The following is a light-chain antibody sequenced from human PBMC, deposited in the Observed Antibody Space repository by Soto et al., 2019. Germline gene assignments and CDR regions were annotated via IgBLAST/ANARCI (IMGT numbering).Light chain of an antibody. CDR3: KQRSNCPGT. CDR1: QSVSSY. J-gene: IGKJ2*01. CDR2: DAS. V-gene: IGKV3-11*01. Sequence: EIVLTQSPATLSLSPGERATLSCRASQSVSSYLAWYQQKPGQAPRLLIYDASNRATGIPARFSGSGSGTDFTLTISSLEPEDFAVYYCKQRSNCPGTFGQGTKLEIK.